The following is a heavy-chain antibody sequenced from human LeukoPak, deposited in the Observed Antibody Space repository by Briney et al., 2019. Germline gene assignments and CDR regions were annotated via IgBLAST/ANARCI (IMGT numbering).Heavy chain of an antibody. D-gene: IGHD5-12*01. V-gene: IGHV3-30*18. CDR2: ISNDGRNK. CDR3: AKVDIVATIDAGRLVDY. J-gene: IGHJ4*02. Sequence: WGSLRLSCAASGFTFSSYGMQGFGQAPDKGLEGVAAISNDGRNKYYADGVKGGFTMSRDNFRNTLYMQTNSLRAEDTAVYSCAKVDIVATIDAGRLVDYWGQGTLVTVSS. CDR1: GFTFSSYG.